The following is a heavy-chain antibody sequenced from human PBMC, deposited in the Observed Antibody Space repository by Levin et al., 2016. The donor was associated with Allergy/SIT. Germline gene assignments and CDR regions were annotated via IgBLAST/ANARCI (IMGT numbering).Heavy chain of an antibody. V-gene: IGHV3-66*01. CDR3: AMSLSVRSGLDY. J-gene: IGHJ4*02. CDR2: MYLAGTT. D-gene: IGHD3-10*01. CDR1: GFSVSDNY. Sequence: GESLKISCAASGFSVSDNYMNWVRQAPGKGLEAVAIMYLAGTTKYADSVKGRFSISRDSSKNTVFLQMNNLRDEDTAVYYCAMSLSVRSGLDYWGQGTLVTVSS.